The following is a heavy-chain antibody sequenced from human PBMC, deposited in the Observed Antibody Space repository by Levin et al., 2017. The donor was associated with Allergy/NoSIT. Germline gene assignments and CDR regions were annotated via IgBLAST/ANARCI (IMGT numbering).Heavy chain of an antibody. D-gene: IGHD2-2*01. CDR1: GFTFSNHA. J-gene: IGHJ4*02. Sequence: TGGSLRLSCAASGFTFSNHAMNWVRQAPGKGLEWVSGISGSGGSTYYADSVKGRFTISRDNSRNTLYLQMNSLRAEDTAVYYCAKGGGHCSSSSCPTARSEFDHWGQGTLGTVSS. V-gene: IGHV3-23*01. CDR2: ISGSGGST. CDR3: AKGGGHCSSSSCPTARSEFDH.